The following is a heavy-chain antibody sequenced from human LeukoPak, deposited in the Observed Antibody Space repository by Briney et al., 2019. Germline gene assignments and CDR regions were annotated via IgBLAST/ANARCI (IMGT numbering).Heavy chain of an antibody. V-gene: IGHV4-34*01. D-gene: IGHD2-2*02. CDR1: DKSFSGYY. J-gene: IGHJ1*01. CDR3: ARVPRYCSSTSCYIEYFQH. Sequence: PSETRSLTCAVSDKSFSGYYWSWIRQPPGKGLEWIGEINHSGSTNYNPSLKSRVTMSVDTSKNQFSLKLSSVTAADTAVYYCARVPRYCSSTSCYIEYFQHWGQGTLVTVSS. CDR2: INHSGST.